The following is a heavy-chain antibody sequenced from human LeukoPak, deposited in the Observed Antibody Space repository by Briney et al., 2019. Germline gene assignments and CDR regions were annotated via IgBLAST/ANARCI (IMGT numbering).Heavy chain of an antibody. CDR2: MKEDGSDI. CDR3: ARGGAVAGRFDP. Sequence: GGSLRLSCAASGFTFDDYTMSWVRQAPGKGLEWVAKMKEDGSDIHYVDSVRSRFSISRDNAKDSLYLQMNSLRVDDTAVYYCARGGAVAGRFDPWGQGTQVTVSS. CDR1: GFTFDDYT. D-gene: IGHD6-19*01. J-gene: IGHJ5*02. V-gene: IGHV3-7*01.